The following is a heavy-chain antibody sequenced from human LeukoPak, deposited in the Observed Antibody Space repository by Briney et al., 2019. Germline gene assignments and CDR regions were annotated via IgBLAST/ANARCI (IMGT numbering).Heavy chain of an antibody. CDR1: GFTVSSNY. V-gene: IGHV3-66*01. J-gene: IGHJ4*02. D-gene: IGHD2-21*02. CDR3: AYCGGDCYEDYFDY. CDR2: IYSGGST. Sequence: HPGGSLRLSCAASGFTVSSNYMSWVRQAPGKGLEWVSVIYSGGSTYYADSVKGRFTISRDNSKNTLYLQMNSLRAEDTAVYYAAYCGGDCYEDYFDYWGQGTLVTVSS.